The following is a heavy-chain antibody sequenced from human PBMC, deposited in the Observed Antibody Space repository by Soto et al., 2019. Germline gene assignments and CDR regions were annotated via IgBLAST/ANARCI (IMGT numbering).Heavy chain of an antibody. CDR2: ITGSGGTT. J-gene: IGHJ6*02. D-gene: IGHD2-2*01. CDR3: ARDRGYSSPTCYLVGYSYYGMDV. Sequence: EVQLLESGGGLVQPGGSLKLSCAASKFTFSTYGRNWVRRAPGKGLGWVPGITGSGGTTYYADSVKGRFTISRDNSKNTLYLQINSLRDEDTAVYYCARDRGYSSPTCYLVGYSYYGMDVWGQGTTVTVSS. V-gene: IGHV3-23*01. CDR1: KFTFSTYG.